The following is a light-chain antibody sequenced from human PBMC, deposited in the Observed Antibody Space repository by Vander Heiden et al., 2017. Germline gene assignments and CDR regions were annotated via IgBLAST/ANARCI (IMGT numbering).Light chain of an antibody. CDR1: SSDVGSYNL. V-gene: IGLV2-23*02. Sequence: QSALTQPACVSGSPGQSITISGTGTSSDVGSYNLVSWYQQHPGKAPKLMIYEVTKRPSGVSNRFSGSKSGNTASLTISGLQAEDEADYYCCSFAGSTTFEVFGGGTRLSVL. J-gene: IGLJ3*02. CDR2: EVT. CDR3: CSFAGSTTFEV.